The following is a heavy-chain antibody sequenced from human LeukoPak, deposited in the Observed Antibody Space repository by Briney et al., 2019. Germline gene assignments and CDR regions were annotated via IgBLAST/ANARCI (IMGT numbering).Heavy chain of an antibody. CDR3: ARLTPEYFYGSGRKCDN. V-gene: IGHV3-66*04. Sequence: AGGSLRLSCAASGFNVSDNYMNWVRQAPGRGLEWVSIIYGRGRDLTFYADSVKDRCSISRDTSMNTVYLQVNSLRAEDTAVYFCARLTPEYFYGSGRKCDNWGQGTLVTVSS. CDR1: GFNVSDNY. D-gene: IGHD3-10*01. CDR2: IYGRGRDLT. J-gene: IGHJ4*02.